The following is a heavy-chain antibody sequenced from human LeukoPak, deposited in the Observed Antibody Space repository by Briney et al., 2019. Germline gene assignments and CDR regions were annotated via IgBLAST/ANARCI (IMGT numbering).Heavy chain of an antibody. J-gene: IGHJ4*02. D-gene: IGHD5-12*01. CDR3: ARDVQVATIYPLDY. CDR2: IRYDGSNK. CDR1: GFTFSSYG. V-gene: IGHV3-30*02. Sequence: PGGSLRLSCAASGFTFSSYGMHWVRQAPGKGLEWVAFIRYDGSNKYYADSVKGRFTISRDNSKNTLYLQMNSLRAEDTAVYFCARDVQVATIYPLDYWGQGALVTVSS.